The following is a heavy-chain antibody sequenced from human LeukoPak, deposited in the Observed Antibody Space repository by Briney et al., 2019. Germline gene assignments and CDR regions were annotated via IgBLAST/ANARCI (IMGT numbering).Heavy chain of an antibody. J-gene: IGHJ4*02. V-gene: IGHV4-59*01. CDR3: ARGDTAIPRY. Sequence: SETLSLTCTVSVGSISSDYWSWIRQPPGKGLEWIGYIYYSGSTNYNPSLKSRVTMSVDTSKNQFSLRLSSVTAADTAVYYCARGDTAIPRYWGQGTLVTVSS. D-gene: IGHD5-18*01. CDR1: VGSISSDY. CDR2: IYYSGST.